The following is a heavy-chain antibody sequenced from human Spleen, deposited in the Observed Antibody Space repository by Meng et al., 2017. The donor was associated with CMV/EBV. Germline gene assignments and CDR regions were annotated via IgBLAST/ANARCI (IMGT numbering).Heavy chain of an antibody. CDR2: INPNSGGT. CDR1: GYTFPGYY. CDR3: ARGGYYYDSSGYYYDY. J-gene: IGHJ4*02. D-gene: IGHD3-22*01. V-gene: IGHV1-2*06. Sequence: SGYTFPGYYMHWVRQAPGQGLEWMGRINPNSGGTNYAQKFQGRVTMTRDTSISTAYMELSRLRSDDTAVYYCARGGYYYDSSGYYYDYWGQGTLVTVSS.